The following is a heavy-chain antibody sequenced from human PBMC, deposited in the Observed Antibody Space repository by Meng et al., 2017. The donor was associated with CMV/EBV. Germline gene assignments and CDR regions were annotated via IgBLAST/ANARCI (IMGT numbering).Heavy chain of an antibody. Sequence: VQLVESGGGLVQPGGYLRRSCAASGFNVSSNYMSCVRQAPGKGLEWVSVIYSGGSTYYADSVKGRFTISRDNSKNTLYLQMNSLRAEDTAVYYCARRGGADYWGQGTLVTVSS. CDR2: IYSGGST. CDR1: GFNVSSNY. V-gene: IGHV3-66*04. D-gene: IGHD3-10*01. CDR3: ARRGGADY. J-gene: IGHJ4*02.